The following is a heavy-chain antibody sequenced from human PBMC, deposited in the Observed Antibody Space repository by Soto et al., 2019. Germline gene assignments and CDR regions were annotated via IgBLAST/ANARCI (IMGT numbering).Heavy chain of an antibody. CDR2: IIPMFDTT. J-gene: IGHJ4*02. D-gene: IGHD5-12*01. CDR1: GGAFGSYA. Sequence: QVQLVQSGAEVKKPGSSVKVSCKASGGAFGSYAINWVRQAPGQGLEWMGGIIPMFDTTNYAQRFQGRVTVTADESKSTVYLELTRLKSEDTAMYYCTRHRGYSSGYWGQDFWGQGTLVTVSS. CDR3: TRHRGYSSGYWGQDF. V-gene: IGHV1-69*01.